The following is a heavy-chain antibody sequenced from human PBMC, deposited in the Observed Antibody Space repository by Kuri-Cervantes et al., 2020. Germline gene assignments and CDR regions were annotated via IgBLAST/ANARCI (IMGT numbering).Heavy chain of an antibody. CDR1: GFTFDDYA. D-gene: IGHD2-15*01. J-gene: IGHJ4*02. CDR3: ARGRMALLGVVAVLDYFDY. Sequence: SLKISCAASGFTFDDYAMHWVRQAPGKGLEWVSGISWSSGGIGYADSVKGRFTISRDNAKNSLYLQMNSLRAEDTALYHCARGRMALLGVVAVLDYFDYWGQGTLVTVSS. CDR2: ISWSSGGI. V-gene: IGHV3-9*01.